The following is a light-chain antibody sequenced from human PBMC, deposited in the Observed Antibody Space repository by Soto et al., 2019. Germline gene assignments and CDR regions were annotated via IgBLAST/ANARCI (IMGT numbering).Light chain of an antibody. V-gene: IGLV2-23*02. CDR2: EVD. CDR1: TSDVAYYDL. J-gene: IGLJ2*01. Sequence: HSVLTQPASVSGSPGQSITISCAGTTSDVAYYDLVSWYQQHPCRAPTLLIYEVDKRPSGISVRFSGSKSGTTAYLTISGLLPEDEAVYFSSTYAGHVPKFGRGTKLTVL. CDR3: STYAGHVPK.